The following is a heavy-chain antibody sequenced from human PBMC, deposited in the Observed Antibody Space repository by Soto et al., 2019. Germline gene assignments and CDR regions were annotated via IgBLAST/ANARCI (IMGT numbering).Heavy chain of an antibody. V-gene: IGHV4-39*01. CDR3: ARRYYGSGSSLVDP. CDR2: IYYSGST. Sequence: PSETLSLNCTVSGGSISSSSYYWGWIRQPPGKGLEWIGSIYYSGSTYYNPSLKSRVTISVDTSKNQFSLKLSSVTAADTAVYYCARRYYGSGSSLVDPGCQGTLVPVSS. J-gene: IGHJ5*02. CDR1: GGSISSSSYY. D-gene: IGHD3-10*01.